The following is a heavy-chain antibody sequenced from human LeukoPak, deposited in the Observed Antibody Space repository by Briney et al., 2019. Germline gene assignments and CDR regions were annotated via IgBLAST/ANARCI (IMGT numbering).Heavy chain of an antibody. CDR1: GFTFSTYAM. V-gene: IGHV4-4*02. CDR2: IYHSGST. J-gene: IGHJ4*02. D-gene: IGHD1-26*01. Sequence: PGGSLRLSCTVSGFTFSTYAMSWVRQPPGKGLEWIGEIYHSGSTNYNPSLKSRVTISVDKSKNQFSLKLSSVTAADTAVYYCARAVGAIGYFDYWGQGTLVTVSS. CDR3: ARAVGAIGYFDY.